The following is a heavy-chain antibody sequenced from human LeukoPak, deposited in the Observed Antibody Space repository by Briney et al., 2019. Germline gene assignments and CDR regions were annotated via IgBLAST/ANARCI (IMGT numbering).Heavy chain of an antibody. Sequence: SETLSPTCTVSGVSISNYYWGWIRQPPGKGLEWIGSIFYSGSTYYNPSLKSRVTVSVDTSKNQFSLKLSSVTAADTAVYYCARSIVVVSAGLFFEHWGQGTLVTVSS. CDR1: GVSISNYY. CDR2: IFYSGST. CDR3: ARSIVVVSAGLFFEH. D-gene: IGHD2-2*01. J-gene: IGHJ4*02. V-gene: IGHV4-39*01.